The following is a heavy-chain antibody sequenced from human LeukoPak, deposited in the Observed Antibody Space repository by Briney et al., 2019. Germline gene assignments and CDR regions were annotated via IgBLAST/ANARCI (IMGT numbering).Heavy chain of an antibody. J-gene: IGHJ4*02. CDR2: ISWNSGSI. Sequence: GGSLRLSCAASGFTFDDYAMHWVRQAPGKGLEWVSGISWNSGSIGYADSVKGRFTISRDNSKNTLYLQMNSLRAEDTAVYYCARAGRAAGILSHFDYWGQGTLVTVSS. CDR1: GFTFDDYA. V-gene: IGHV3-9*01. D-gene: IGHD6-13*01. CDR3: ARAGRAAGILSHFDY.